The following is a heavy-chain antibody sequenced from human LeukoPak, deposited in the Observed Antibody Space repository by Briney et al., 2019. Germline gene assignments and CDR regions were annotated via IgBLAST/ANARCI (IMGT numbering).Heavy chain of an antibody. Sequence: SETLSLTCTVSGGSISNYYWSWIRQPPGKGLEWIGYIYYSGSTNYNPSLKSRVTISVDTSKNQFSLKLSSVTAADTAVYYCVRGLSLQTFDYWGQGTLVTVSS. CDR1: GGSISNYY. D-gene: IGHD4-11*01. CDR3: VRGLSLQTFDY. CDR2: IYYSGST. J-gene: IGHJ4*02. V-gene: IGHV4-59*01.